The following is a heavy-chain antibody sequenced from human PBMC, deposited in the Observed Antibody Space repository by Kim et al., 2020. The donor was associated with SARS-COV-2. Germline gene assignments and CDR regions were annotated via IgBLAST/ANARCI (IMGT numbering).Heavy chain of an antibody. D-gene: IGHD3-3*01. Sequence: SLKSRVTISVDTSKNQFSLKLSSVTAADTAVYYCARLTLVWSGYYYYFDYWGQGTLVTVSS. V-gene: IGHV4-39*01. CDR3: ARLTLVWSGYYYYFDY. J-gene: IGHJ4*02.